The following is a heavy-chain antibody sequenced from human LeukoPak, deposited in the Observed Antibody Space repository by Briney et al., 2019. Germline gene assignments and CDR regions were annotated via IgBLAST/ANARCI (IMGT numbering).Heavy chain of an antibody. J-gene: IGHJ5*02. CDR2: IYYSGST. V-gene: IGHV4-59*08. D-gene: IGHD5-12*01. Sequence: SETLSLTCTVSGGSISSYYWSWIRQPPGKGLEWIGYIYYSGSTNYNPSLKSRVTISVDTSKNQFTLKLSSVTAADTAVYYCARLTATSWFDPWGQGTLVTVSS. CDR3: ARLTATSWFDP. CDR1: GGSISSYY.